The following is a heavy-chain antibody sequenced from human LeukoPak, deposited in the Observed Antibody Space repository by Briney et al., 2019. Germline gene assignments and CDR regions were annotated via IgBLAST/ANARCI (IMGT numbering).Heavy chain of an antibody. Sequence: GASVKVSCKASGGTFISYAISWVRQAPGQRLEWMGWINAGNGNTKYSQKFQGRVTITRDTSASTAYMELSSLRSEDTAVYYCARSIAAAALNWFDPWGQGTLVTVSS. CDR3: ARSIAAAALNWFDP. J-gene: IGHJ5*02. CDR1: GGTFISYA. D-gene: IGHD6-13*01. CDR2: INAGNGNT. V-gene: IGHV1-3*01.